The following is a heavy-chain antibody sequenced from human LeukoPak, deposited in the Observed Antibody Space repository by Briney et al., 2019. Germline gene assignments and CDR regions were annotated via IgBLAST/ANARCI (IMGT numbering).Heavy chain of an antibody. V-gene: IGHV3-7*05. D-gene: IGHD3-10*01. CDR1: GFTFSNYW. Sequence: PGGSLRLSCAASGFTFSNYWMTWVRQAPGKGLEWVANIEQDGSEKYYVDSVKGRFTISRDNAKNTLYLQMNSLRAEDTAVYYCARHGSGSELFDYWGQGTLVTVSS. J-gene: IGHJ4*02. CDR2: IEQDGSEK. CDR3: ARHGSGSELFDY.